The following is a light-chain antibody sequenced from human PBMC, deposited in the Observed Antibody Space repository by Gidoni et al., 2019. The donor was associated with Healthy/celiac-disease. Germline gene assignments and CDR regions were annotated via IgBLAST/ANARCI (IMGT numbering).Light chain of an antibody. CDR2: DTS. Sequence: QAVVTPEPSLTVSPGGTVTLTCGTSTGAVTSGHYPYWFQQKPGHAPRTLIYDTSNKHSWTPARFSGSLLGGKAALTLSGAQPEDEAEYYCLLSYSGARLYVFGTGTKVTVL. J-gene: IGLJ1*01. V-gene: IGLV7-46*01. CDR1: TGAVTSGHY. CDR3: LLSYSGARLYV.